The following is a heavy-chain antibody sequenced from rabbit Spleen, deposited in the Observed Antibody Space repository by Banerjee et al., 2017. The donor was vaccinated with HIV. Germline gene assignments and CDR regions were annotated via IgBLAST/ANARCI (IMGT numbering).Heavy chain of an antibody. J-gene: IGHJ6*01. V-gene: IGHV1S45*01. D-gene: IGHD4-1*01. CDR3: ARSGYVGWGGDGDLTGNKL. Sequence: QEQLVEYGGDLVQPEGSLTLSCKASGFTLSSYWMCWVRQAPGKGLEWIACIYAGSSGSTYYASWAKGRFTISKTSSTTVTLQMTSLTAADTATYFCARSGYVGWGGDGDLTGNKLWGPGTLVTVS. CDR1: GFTLSSYW. CDR2: IYAGSSGST.